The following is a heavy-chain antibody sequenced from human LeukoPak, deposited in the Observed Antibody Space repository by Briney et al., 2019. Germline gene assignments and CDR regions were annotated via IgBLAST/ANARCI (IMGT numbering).Heavy chain of an antibody. CDR2: ISSSSSYI. CDR3: ARDEAARWGFYYYYYYYMDV. V-gene: IGHV3-21*01. J-gene: IGHJ6*03. CDR1: GFTFSSYS. Sequence: GGSLRLSCAASGFTFSSYSMNWVRQAPGKGLEWVSSISSSSSYIYYADSVKGRFTISRDNAKNSLYLQMNSLRAEDTAVYYCARDEAARWGFYYYYYYYMDVWGKGPRSPSP. D-gene: IGHD6-6*01.